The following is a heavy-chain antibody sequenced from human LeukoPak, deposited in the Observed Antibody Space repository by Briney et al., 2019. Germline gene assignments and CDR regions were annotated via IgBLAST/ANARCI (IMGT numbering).Heavy chain of an antibody. CDR3: ARGGESIVVVAAAMHASWFDP. J-gene: IGHJ5*02. Sequence: ASGKVSCKASGGTFSSYAISWGRQAPGPGLEWMGGIIPIFGTANYAQKFQGRVTITTDESTSTAYMELSSLRSEDTAVYYWARGGESIVVVAAAMHASWFDPWGQGTLVSVSS. V-gene: IGHV1-69*05. CDR2: IIPIFGTA. CDR1: GGTFSSYA. D-gene: IGHD2-2*01.